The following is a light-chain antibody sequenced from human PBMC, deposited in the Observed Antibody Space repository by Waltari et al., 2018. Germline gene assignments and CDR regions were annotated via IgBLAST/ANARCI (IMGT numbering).Light chain of an antibody. J-gene: IGKJ1*01. CDR2: AAS. V-gene: IGKV3-20*01. CDR1: QSVGRY. Sequence: EVVLTQSPGTLSLSPGERATLSCRASQSVGRYIVWYQQRPGQAPRLLIYAASRRAPGIPDRFSGSGFGTDFSLTISRLEPEDFAVYYCQNHERLPATFGQGTKVEIK. CDR3: QNHERLPAT.